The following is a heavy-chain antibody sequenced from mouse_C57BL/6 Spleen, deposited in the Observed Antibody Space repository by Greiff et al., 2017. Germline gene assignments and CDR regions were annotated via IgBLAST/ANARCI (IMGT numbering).Heavy chain of an antibody. J-gene: IGHJ4*01. CDR3: ARSPVVAPGDY. D-gene: IGHD1-1*01. CDR1: GFSLTSYG. Sequence: QVQLQQSGPGLVQPSQSLSITCTVSGFSLTSYGVHWVRQSPGKGLEWLGVIWSGGSTDYNAAFISRLGISKENSTCQVVFIMNSRQTDDTAIFYCARSPVVAPGDYWGQGTSVTVSS. CDR2: IWSGGST. V-gene: IGHV2-2*01.